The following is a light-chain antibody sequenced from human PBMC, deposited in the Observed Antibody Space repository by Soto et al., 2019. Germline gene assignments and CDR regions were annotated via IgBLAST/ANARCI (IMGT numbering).Light chain of an antibody. V-gene: IGKV3-20*01. Sequence: EIVLTQSPGTLSLSPGERATISCRASESVIKYLAWYQQQPGQAPRLLIHGASSRATGIPDRFSGSGSGTDFTITINRLEPEDFAVYYCKQYSSSPPITFGQGTRLEIK. CDR3: KQYSSSPPIT. J-gene: IGKJ5*01. CDR2: GAS. CDR1: ESVIKY.